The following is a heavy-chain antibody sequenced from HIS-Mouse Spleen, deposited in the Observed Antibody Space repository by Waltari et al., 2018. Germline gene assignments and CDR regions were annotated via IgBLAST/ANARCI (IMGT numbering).Heavy chain of an antibody. CDR2: IYYSGST. CDR1: GGSISSRRYY. Sequence: QLQLQESGPGLVKPSDTLSLTCPVSGGSISSRRYYWGWIRQPPGNGLEWIGSIYYSGSTYYNPSLKSRVTISVDTSKNQFSLKLSSVTAADTAVYYCARGKRGYSGYAGGYYYYGMDVWGQGTTVTVSS. V-gene: IGHV4-39*07. D-gene: IGHD5-12*01. CDR3: ARGKRGYSGYAGGYYYYGMDV. J-gene: IGHJ6*02.